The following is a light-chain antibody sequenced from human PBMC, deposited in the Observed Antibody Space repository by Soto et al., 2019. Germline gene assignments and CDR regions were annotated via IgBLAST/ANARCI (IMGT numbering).Light chain of an antibody. CDR3: QTWSTGIRV. V-gene: IGLV4-69*01. CDR1: SGHSSYA. Sequence: QLVLTQSPSASASLGASVKFTCTLSSGHSSYAIAWHQQQPEKGPRYLMKLNSDGSHSKGDGIPDRFSGSSAGAERYLTISSLQSEDEADYYCQTWSTGIRVFGGGTQLTVL. CDR2: LNSDGSH. J-gene: IGLJ3*02.